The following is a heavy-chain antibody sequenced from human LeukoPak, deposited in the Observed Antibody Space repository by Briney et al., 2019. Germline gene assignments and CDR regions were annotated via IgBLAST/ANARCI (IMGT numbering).Heavy chain of an antibody. CDR2: INPSGGST. CDR1: GYTFTGYY. J-gene: IGHJ4*02. V-gene: IGHV1-46*01. Sequence: GASVKVSCKASGYTFTGYYMHWVRQAPGQGLEWMGIINPSGGSTSYAQKFQGRVTMTRDTSTSTVYMELSSLRSEDTAVYYCARLYGDYNPSGYWGQGTLVTVSS. D-gene: IGHD4-17*01. CDR3: ARLYGDYNPSGY.